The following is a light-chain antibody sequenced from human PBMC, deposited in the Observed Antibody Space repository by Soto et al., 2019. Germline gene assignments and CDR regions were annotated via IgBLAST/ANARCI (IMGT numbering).Light chain of an antibody. CDR3: QQSYRSPYT. V-gene: IGKV1-39*01. CDR2: GAS. Sequence: IQMTQSPSSLSASVGERVTVTCRASQSINIYLNWYQQKPGKAPTLLIYGASSLQSGVPSRFSGGGSRTDFTLTISSLQPEDFATYYCQQSYRSPYTFGQGTKLEIK. J-gene: IGKJ2*01. CDR1: QSINIY.